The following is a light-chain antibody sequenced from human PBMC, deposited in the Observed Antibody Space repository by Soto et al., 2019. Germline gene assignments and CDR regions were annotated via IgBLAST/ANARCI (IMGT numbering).Light chain of an antibody. CDR2: DAS. Sequence: EIVLTQSPTTLSLSPGERATLSCRASQSVSSYFAWYQQKPGQAPRLLIYDASTRAADIPARFSGSGSGTDFTLTISSLEPEDFAVYYCQQYGSSRLTFGGGTKVEIK. V-gene: IGKV3-11*01. J-gene: IGKJ4*01. CDR3: QQYGSSRLT. CDR1: QSVSSY.